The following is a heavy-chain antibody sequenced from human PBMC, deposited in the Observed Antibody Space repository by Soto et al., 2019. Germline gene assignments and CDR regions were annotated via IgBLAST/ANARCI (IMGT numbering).Heavy chain of an antibody. V-gene: IGHV3-74*01. Sequence: EVQLVESGGGSVQPGGSLRLSCVASGITFSGYWMHWVRQVPGKGLVWVARVDSDGSGTSYADSVKGRFTISRDNAKNTLYLQMNSLRVEDTAVYYCATVFEHWGQGSPVNVSS. CDR3: ATVFEH. CDR1: GITFSGYW. J-gene: IGHJ4*02. CDR2: VDSDGSGT.